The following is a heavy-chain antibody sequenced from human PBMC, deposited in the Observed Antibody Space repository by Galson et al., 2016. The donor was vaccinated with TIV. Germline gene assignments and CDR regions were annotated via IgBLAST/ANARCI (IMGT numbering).Heavy chain of an antibody. CDR3: AGGPTVLTLGY. Sequence: LRLSCAASGITFRDYYMTWIRQAPGKGLEWVSYISSTGISKYYGDSVKGRFTISRDNAKASLYLQMNNLRGDDTAVYYCAGGPTVLTLGYWGQGALVTVSS. V-gene: IGHV3-11*01. CDR1: GITFRDYY. D-gene: IGHD4/OR15-4a*01. J-gene: IGHJ4*02. CDR2: ISSTGISK.